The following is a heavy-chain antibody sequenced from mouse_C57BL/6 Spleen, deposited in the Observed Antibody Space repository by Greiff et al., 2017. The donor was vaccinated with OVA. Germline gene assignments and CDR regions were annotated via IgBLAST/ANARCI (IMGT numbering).Heavy chain of an antibody. Sequence: QVQLQQPGAELVRPGSSVKLSCKASGYTFTSYWMDWVKQRPGQGLEWIGNIYPSDSETHYNQKFKDKATLTVDKSSSTPYMQLSSLTSENSAVYYCAKRGNYRYYYSMDYWGQGTSVTVSS. CDR2: IYPSDSET. CDR1: GYTFTSYW. V-gene: IGHV1-61*01. CDR3: AKRGNYRYYYSMDY. J-gene: IGHJ4*01. D-gene: IGHD2-1*01.